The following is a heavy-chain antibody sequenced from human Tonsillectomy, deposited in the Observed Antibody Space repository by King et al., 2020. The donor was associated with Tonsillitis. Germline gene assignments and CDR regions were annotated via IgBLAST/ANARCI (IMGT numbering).Heavy chain of an antibody. CDR1: GFTFSSYA. J-gene: IGHJ3*02. V-gene: IGHV3-23*04. CDR2: IRGSGSST. Sequence: VQLVESGGGLVQPGGSLRLSCAASGFTFSSYAMSWVRQAPGKGLEWVSVIRGSGSSTDYADSVKGRFTISRDNSNNTLVLHMNSLRAEDTAVFYCAEGARMTTVTTGDAFDIWGQGTVVTVAS. D-gene: IGHD4-11*01. CDR3: AEGARMTTVTTGDAFDI.